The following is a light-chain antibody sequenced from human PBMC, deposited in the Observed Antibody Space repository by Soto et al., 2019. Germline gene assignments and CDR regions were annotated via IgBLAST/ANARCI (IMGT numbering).Light chain of an antibody. Sequence: EIVLTQSPATLSLSPGERATLSCRASQSVRSYLAWYQQKRGQAPRLLIYDASNRATGVPARFSGSVSGTDFTLPISSLKPEDFAVYYGQQRSNWRPYTFGQGTKLEIK. J-gene: IGKJ2*01. CDR3: QQRSNWRPYT. V-gene: IGKV3-11*01. CDR1: QSVRSY. CDR2: DAS.